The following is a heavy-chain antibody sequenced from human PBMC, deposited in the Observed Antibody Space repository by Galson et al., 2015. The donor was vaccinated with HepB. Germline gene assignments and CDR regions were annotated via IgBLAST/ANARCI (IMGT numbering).Heavy chain of an antibody. CDR3: ARDAHYDSGVFNSGGMDV. Sequence: SLRLSCAASGFTFDDFAMSWVRQVPGKGLEWVSGINWNGDSRGYIDSVKGRFTISRDNAKNSLYLQMNSLRAEDTALYYCARDAHYDSGVFNSGGMDVWGLGTTVIVSS. D-gene: IGHD3-3*01. CDR2: INWNGDSR. J-gene: IGHJ6*02. V-gene: IGHV3-20*04. CDR1: GFTFDDFA.